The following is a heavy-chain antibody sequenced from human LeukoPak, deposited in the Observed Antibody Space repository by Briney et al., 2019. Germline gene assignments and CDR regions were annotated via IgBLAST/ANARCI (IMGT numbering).Heavy chain of an antibody. CDR1: GYSISSGYY. CDR2: IYHSGST. Sequence: SETLSLTCTVSGYSISSGYYWGWIRQPPGKGLEWIGSIYHSGSTYYNPSLKSRVTISVDTSKNQFSLKLSSVTAADTAVYYCARAAGGYYEAEFDYWGQGTLVTVSS. V-gene: IGHV4-38-2*02. J-gene: IGHJ4*02. D-gene: IGHD3-22*01. CDR3: ARAAGGYYEAEFDY.